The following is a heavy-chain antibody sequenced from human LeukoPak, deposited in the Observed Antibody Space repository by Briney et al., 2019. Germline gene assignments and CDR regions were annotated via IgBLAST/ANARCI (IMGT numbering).Heavy chain of an antibody. CDR2: IYSGGST. CDR1: GFTVSSNY. J-gene: IGHJ4*02. D-gene: IGHD4-17*01. Sequence: GGSLRLSCAASGFTVSSNYMSWVRQAPGKGLEWVSVIYSGGSTYYADSVKGRFTISRDNSKNTLYLQMNSLRAEDTAVYYCAKDRRVKTVTTAILDYWGQGTLVTVSS. CDR3: AKDRRVKTVTTAILDY. V-gene: IGHV3-53*01.